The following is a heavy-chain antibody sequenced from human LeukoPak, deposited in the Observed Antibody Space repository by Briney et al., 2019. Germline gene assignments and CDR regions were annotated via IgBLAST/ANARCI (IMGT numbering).Heavy chain of an antibody. V-gene: IGHV1-2*02. Sequence: GASVTVSCRASGYTFTGYYMHWVRQAPGQGLPWMGWINPNSGGTNYAQKFQGRVTMTRDTSISTAYMELSRLRSDDTAVYYCARFYRSWFGELYTYAPDYWGQGTLVTVSS. CDR1: GYTFTGYY. CDR3: ARFYRSWFGELYTYAPDY. D-gene: IGHD3-10*01. J-gene: IGHJ4*02. CDR2: INPNSGGT.